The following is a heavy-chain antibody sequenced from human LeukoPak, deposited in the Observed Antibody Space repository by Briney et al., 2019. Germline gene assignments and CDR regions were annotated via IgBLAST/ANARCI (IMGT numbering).Heavy chain of an antibody. V-gene: IGHV4-34*01. Sequence: LRLSCAASGFSVSSNYMTWVRQPPGKGLEWIGEINHSGSTNYNPSLKSRVTISVDTSKNQFSLKLSSVTAADTAVYYCARLTQQWLARGYFDYWGQGTLVTVSS. J-gene: IGHJ4*02. CDR2: INHSGST. D-gene: IGHD6-19*01. CDR3: ARLTQQWLARGYFDY. CDR1: GFSVSSNY.